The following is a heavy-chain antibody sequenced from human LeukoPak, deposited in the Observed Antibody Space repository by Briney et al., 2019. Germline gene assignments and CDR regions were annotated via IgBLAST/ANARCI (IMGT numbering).Heavy chain of an antibody. CDR2: IYAGGDT. CDR1: GFSVSSNY. J-gene: IGHJ4*02. D-gene: IGHD5-12*01. V-gene: IGHV3-53*01. CDR3: AQARSSSGYGPLGFY. Sequence: GGSLRLSCAASGFSVSSNYMSWVRQAPGKGLEFVSVIYAGGDTFYADSVKGRFTISRDSPKNTLYLQMSSLTAEDTAVYYCAQARSSSGYGPLGFYWGQGTLVTVSS.